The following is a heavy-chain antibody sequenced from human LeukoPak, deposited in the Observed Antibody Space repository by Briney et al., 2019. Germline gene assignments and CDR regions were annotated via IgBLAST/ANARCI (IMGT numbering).Heavy chain of an antibody. V-gene: IGHV3-9*01. CDR3: ARANAGWGPYYYFYMEV. J-gene: IGHJ6*03. CDR1: EFTFDDYA. D-gene: IGHD6-19*01. Sequence: GGSLRLSCAASEFTFDDYAMHWVRQAPGKGLEWVSGISWNSGHIGYADSVKGRFTISRDNAENSLYLQMNNLRADDTALYYCARANAGWGPYYYFYMEVWGKGTTLTISS. CDR2: ISWNSGHI.